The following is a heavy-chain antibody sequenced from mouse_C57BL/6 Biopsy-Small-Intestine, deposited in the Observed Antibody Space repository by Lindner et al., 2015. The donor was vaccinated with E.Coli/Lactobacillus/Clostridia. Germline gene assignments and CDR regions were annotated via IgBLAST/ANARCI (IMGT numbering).Heavy chain of an antibody. V-gene: IGHV5-17*01. Sequence: VQLQESGGGLVKPGGSLKLSCAASGFTFSDYGMHWVRQAPGKGLEWVAYISSGSSTIYYADTVKGRFTISRDNAKNTLFLQMTSLRSEDTAMYYCARGGGTYPFAYWGQGTLVTVSA. CDR1: GFTFSDYG. CDR2: ISSGSSTI. D-gene: IGHD1-1*02. J-gene: IGHJ3*01. CDR3: ARGGGTYPFAY.